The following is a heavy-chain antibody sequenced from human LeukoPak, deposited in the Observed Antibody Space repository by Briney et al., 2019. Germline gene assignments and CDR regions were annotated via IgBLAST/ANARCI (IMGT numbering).Heavy chain of an antibody. J-gene: IGHJ3*02. CDR2: IYYSGST. V-gene: IGHV4-39*07. CDR3: ARVLGGAFDI. Sequence: SETLSLTCSVSGGSISSSSYYWGWIRQPPGKGLEWIGTIYYSGSTYYNPSLKSRVTISVDRSKNQFSLKLSSVTAADTAVFYCARVLGGAFDIWGQGTMVTVSS. CDR1: GGSISSSSYY.